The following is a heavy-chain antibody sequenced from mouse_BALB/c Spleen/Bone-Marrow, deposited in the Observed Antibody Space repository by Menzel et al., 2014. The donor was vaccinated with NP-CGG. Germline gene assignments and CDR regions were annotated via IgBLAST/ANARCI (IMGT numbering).Heavy chain of an antibody. CDR3: ARSNYGYDVYFDY. Sequence: QVQLQRSGAELVRPGSSEKISCKASGYAFSNYWMNWVKQRPGQGLEWIGQIFPGDGDTNYNGKFKGKATLTADKSSSTAYMQLNSLTSGDSAVYFCARSNYGYDVYFDYWGLGTTLTVSS. CDR1: GYAFSNYW. D-gene: IGHD2-2*01. J-gene: IGHJ2*01. CDR2: IFPGDGDT. V-gene: IGHV1-80*01.